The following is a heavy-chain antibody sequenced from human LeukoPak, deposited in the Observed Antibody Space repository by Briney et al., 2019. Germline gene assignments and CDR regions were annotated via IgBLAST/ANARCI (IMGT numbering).Heavy chain of an antibody. J-gene: IGHJ5*02. CDR2: ISSSSSYI. D-gene: IGHD3-22*01. V-gene: IGHV3-21*01. CDR1: GFTFSKAW. Sequence: GGSLRLSCAASGFTFSKAWMSWVRQATGKGLEGVSSISSSSSYIYYADSVKGRFTISRDNAKNSLYMQMNSLRAEDTAVYYCARGASGYYIPCWFDPWGQGTLVTVSS. CDR3: ARGASGYYIPCWFDP.